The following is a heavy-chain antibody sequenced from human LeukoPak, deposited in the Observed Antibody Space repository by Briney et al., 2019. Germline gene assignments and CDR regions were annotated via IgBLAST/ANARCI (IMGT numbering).Heavy chain of an antibody. CDR2: IRYDGSNK. D-gene: IGHD3-22*01. CDR3: AKHGYSSPNGAFDI. J-gene: IGHJ3*02. Sequence: PGGSLRLSCAASGFTFSSYGMHWVRQAPGKGLEWVAFIRYDGSNKYYADSVKGRFTISRDNSKNTLYLQMNSLRAEDTAVYYCAKHGYSSPNGAFDIWGQGTMVTVSS. V-gene: IGHV3-30*02. CDR1: GFTFSSYG.